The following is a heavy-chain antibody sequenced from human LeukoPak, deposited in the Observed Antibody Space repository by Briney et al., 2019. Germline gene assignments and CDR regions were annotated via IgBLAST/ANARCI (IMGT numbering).Heavy chain of an antibody. V-gene: IGHV4-34*01. CDR2: INHSGST. CDR1: GGSFSGYY. D-gene: IGHD6-13*01. Sequence: SETLSLTCAVYGGSFSGYYWSWIRQPPGKGLEWIGEINHSGSTNYNPSLKSRVTISVDTSKNQFSLKLSSVTAADTAVYYCARDVNSNFDYWGQGTLVTVSS. CDR3: ARDVNSNFDY. J-gene: IGHJ4*02.